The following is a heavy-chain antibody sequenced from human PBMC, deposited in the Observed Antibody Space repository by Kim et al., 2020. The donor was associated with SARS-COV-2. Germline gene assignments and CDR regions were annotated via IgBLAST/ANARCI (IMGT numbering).Heavy chain of an antibody. V-gene: IGHV4-59*13. CDR3: VGGAGWLPDY. J-gene: IGHJ4*02. D-gene: IGHD5-12*01. CDR1: GGSITTNY. CDR2: IHYSGGT. Sequence: SETLSLTCNVSGGSITTNYWNWVRQPPGKGLEWIGYIHYSGGTKYNPSLKIRVTISLDTSKNQFSLKLGPATAADTAVYFCVGGAGWLPDYWGQGTLVTVSS.